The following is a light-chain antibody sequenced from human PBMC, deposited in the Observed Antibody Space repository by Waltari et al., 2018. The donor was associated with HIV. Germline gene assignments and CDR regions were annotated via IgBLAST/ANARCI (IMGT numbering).Light chain of an antibody. CDR2: EVS. V-gene: IGLV2-14*01. J-gene: IGLJ1*01. CDR3: SSYTSSSTYV. CDR1: SSDVGGSNY. Sequence: QSALTQPASVSGSPGHSITISRTGTSSDVGGSNYVPWYQHHPAKAPKLMIYEVSNRPSGVSNRFSGSKSGNTASLTISGLQAEDEADYYCSSYTSSSTYVFGTGTKVTVL.